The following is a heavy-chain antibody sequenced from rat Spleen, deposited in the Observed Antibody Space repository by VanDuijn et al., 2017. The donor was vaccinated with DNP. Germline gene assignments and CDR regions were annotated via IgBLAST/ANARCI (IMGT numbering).Heavy chain of an antibody. CDR1: GFTFSDYY. J-gene: IGHJ2*01. D-gene: IGHD1-11*01. CDR2: ISYFGDNT. V-gene: IGHV5-22*01. CDR3: ARHEGLRRVWDY. Sequence: EVQLVESGGGLVQPGGSMKLSCAASGFTFSDYYMAWVRQDPTKGLELVAYISYFGDNTYSGDAVKGRFTISRDNAKSTLYLQMNSLRSEDMATYYCARHEGLRRVWDYWGQGVMVTVSS.